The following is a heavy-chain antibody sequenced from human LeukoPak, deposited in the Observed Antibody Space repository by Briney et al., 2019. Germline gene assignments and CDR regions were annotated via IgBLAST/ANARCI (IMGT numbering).Heavy chain of an antibody. J-gene: IGHJ3*02. CDR3: TKAVGGGRDAYDI. CDR1: GFTFSSYA. V-gene: IGHV3-23*01. Sequence: GGSLRLSCAASGFTFSSYAMSWVRQAPGKGLEWVSAISGSGGSTYYADSVKGRFTISRDNSKNTLYLQMNSLRAEDTAVYYCTKAVGGGRDAYDIWGQGTMVTVSS. D-gene: IGHD3-16*01. CDR2: ISGSGGST.